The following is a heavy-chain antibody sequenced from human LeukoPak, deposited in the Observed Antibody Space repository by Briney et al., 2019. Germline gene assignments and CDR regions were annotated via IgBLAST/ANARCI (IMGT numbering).Heavy chain of an antibody. CDR3: AKVQLERRELLPNFDY. CDR2: MSYDGRKA. Sequence: GGSLRLSCAASGFTFSSYGMLWVRQAPDKGLEWVAAMSYDGRKAYNADSVKGRFTISRDNSKNTLYLQMNSLRVDDTAVYHCAKVQLERRELLPNFDYWGQGTLVTVSS. CDR1: GFTFSSYG. J-gene: IGHJ4*02. V-gene: IGHV3-30*18. D-gene: IGHD1-1*01.